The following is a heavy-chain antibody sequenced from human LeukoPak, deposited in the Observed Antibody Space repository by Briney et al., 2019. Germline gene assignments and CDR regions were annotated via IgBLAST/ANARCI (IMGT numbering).Heavy chain of an antibody. D-gene: IGHD6-19*01. J-gene: IGHJ4*02. V-gene: IGHV4-34*01. Sequence: PSETLSLTCAVYGGSFSGYYWSWIRQPXXXXXEWIGEINHSGSTNYNPSLKSRVTISVDTSKNQFSLKLSSVTAVDTAVYYCARANQWLATALYFDYWGQGTLVTVSS. CDR2: INHSGST. CDR1: GGSFSGYY. CDR3: ARANQWLATALYFDY.